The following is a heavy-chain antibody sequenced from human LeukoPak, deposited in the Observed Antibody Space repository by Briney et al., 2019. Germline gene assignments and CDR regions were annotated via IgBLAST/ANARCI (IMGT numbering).Heavy chain of an antibody. CDR1: GYTFPSYG. CDR3: ARDRSQGYFDWLLSNTNAFDI. Sequence: ASVKVSCKASGYTFPSYGISWVRQAPGQGLEWMGWISAYNGNTNYAQNLQGRVTMTTDTSTNTAYMELRSLRSDDTAVYYCARDRSQGYFDWLLSNTNAFDIWGQGTMVTVSS. D-gene: IGHD3-9*01. CDR2: ISAYNGNT. J-gene: IGHJ3*02. V-gene: IGHV1-18*01.